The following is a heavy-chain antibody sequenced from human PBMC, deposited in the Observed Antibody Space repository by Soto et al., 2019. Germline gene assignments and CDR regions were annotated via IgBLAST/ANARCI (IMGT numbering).Heavy chain of an antibody. V-gene: IGHV1-46*02. J-gene: IGHJ4*02. CDR3: AKRRGVGLTRSSFDY. D-gene: IGHD1-26*01. CDR2: MDPSGGDT. CDR1: GYTFNRHY. Sequence: QVQLVQSGAEVRKPGASVKVSCKASGYTFNRHYIQWVRQAPGQGLEWMGMMDPSGGDTNYAKKFQGRVTLTSDTSTSTVYMELSSLRSEDTAVYYCAKRRGVGLTRSSFDYWGPGTLVIVSS.